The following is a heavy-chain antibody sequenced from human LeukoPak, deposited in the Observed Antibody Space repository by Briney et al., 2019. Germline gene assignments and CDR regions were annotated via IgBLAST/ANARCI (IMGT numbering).Heavy chain of an antibody. Sequence: SETLSLTCTVPGGSISSYYWSWIRQPPGKGLEWIGYVYNSGSTKYNPSLKSRVTISVDTSKNQFSLKLTSVTAADTAVYYCARLGIGVVPSAMLGDYYFDYWGQGTLVTVSS. CDR1: GGSISSYY. J-gene: IGHJ4*02. CDR3: ARLGIGVVPSAMLGDYYFDY. D-gene: IGHD2-2*01. V-gene: IGHV4-59*08. CDR2: VYNSGST.